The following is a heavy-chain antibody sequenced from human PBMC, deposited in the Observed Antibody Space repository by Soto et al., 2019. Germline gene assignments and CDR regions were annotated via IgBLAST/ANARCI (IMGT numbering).Heavy chain of an antibody. CDR3: ARLPGYSSSWYVPAPMWKTTFDY. CDR2: IYYSGST. Sequence: PSETLSLTCTVSGGSIGSSSYYWGWIRQPPGKGLEWIGSIYYSGSTYYNPSLKSRVTISVDTSKNQFSLKLSSVTAADTAVYYCARLPGYSSSWYVPAPMWKTTFDYWGQGTLVTVSS. D-gene: IGHD6-13*01. CDR1: GGSIGSSSYY. J-gene: IGHJ4*02. V-gene: IGHV4-39*01.